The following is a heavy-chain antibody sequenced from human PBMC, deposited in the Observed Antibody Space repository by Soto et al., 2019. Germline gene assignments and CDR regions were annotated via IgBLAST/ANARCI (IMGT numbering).Heavy chain of an antibody. Sequence: PSETLSLTCTVSGGSISSYYWSWIRQPPGKGLEWIGYIYYSGSTNYNPSLKSRVTISVDTSKNQFSLKLSSVTAADTAVYYCARHKVYYDIVTGYSNHDAFDIWGQGTMVTVSS. CDR2: IYYSGST. CDR3: ARHKVYYDIVTGYSNHDAFDI. CDR1: GGSISSYY. V-gene: IGHV4-59*08. D-gene: IGHD3-9*01. J-gene: IGHJ3*02.